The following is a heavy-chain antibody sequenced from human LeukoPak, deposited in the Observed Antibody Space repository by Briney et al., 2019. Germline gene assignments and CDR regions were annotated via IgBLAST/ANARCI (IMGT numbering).Heavy chain of an antibody. CDR1: GFTFSSYW. D-gene: IGHD3-22*01. V-gene: IGHV3-7*01. J-gene: IGHJ4*02. CDR2: IKQDGSEK. Sequence: PGGSLRLSCAASGFTFSSYWMSWVRQAPGKGLEWVANIKQDGSEKYYVDSVKGRFTISRDNAKNSLYLQMNSLRAEDTAVYYCSSYYDSGGFDYWGQGTLVTVSS. CDR3: SSYYDSGGFDY.